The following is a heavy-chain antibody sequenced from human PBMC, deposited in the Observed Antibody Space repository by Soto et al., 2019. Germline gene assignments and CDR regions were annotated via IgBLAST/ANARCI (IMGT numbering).Heavy chain of an antibody. J-gene: IGHJ4*02. CDR2: IKSKTGGGTT. CDR3: TTDKGVPNPYDNIWYSVAFDF. D-gene: IGHD6-13*01. CDR1: GFTFTTAW. V-gene: IGHV3-15*07. Sequence: PGGSLRLSCAASGFTFTTAWINWVRQAPGKGLEWVGRIKSKTGGGTTDYTAPVKGRFTISRDDSKNMVYLQMDSLKTEDTAVYYCTTDKGVPNPYDNIWYSVAFDFWGQGVLVTVSS.